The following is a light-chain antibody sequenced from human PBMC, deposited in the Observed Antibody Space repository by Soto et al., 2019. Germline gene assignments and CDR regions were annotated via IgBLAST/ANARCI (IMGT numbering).Light chain of an antibody. Sequence: QSALTQPASVSGSPGQSITISCTGTSSDVGGYNYVSWYQQHPGKAPKLMIYEVSNRPSGGSNRFSGSKSGNTASLTISGLQAEDDADYYCSSYTSSSIDYVFGTGTKLTVL. J-gene: IGLJ1*01. CDR1: SSDVGGYNY. V-gene: IGLV2-14*01. CDR2: EVS. CDR3: SSYTSSSIDYV.